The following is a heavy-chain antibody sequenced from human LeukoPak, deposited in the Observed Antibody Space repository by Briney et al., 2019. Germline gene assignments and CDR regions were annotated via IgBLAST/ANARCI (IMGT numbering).Heavy chain of an antibody. Sequence: PGGSLRLSCAASGFTFSSYAMSWVRQAPGKGLEWVSAISGSGGSTYYADSVKGRFTISRDNSKNTLHLQMNSLRAEDTAVYYCAKERYDFWSGYYFYYFDYWGQGTLVTVSS. CDR2: ISGSGGST. J-gene: IGHJ4*02. CDR3: AKERYDFWSGYYFYYFDY. D-gene: IGHD3-3*01. V-gene: IGHV3-23*01. CDR1: GFTFSSYA.